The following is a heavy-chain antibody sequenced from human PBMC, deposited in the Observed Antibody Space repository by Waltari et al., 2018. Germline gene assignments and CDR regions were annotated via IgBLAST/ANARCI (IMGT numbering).Heavy chain of an antibody. CDR1: GFSFNSSS. D-gene: IGHD4-17*01. Sequence: EVQLVESGGGLVKPGGSLRLSCAASGFSFNSSSMIWVRQAPGKGLEWVSSINYNGNYKYYADSVTGRFTISRDSATNSLYLQMTNLRVEDTAVYYCAKGDTLTTRFFDPWGQGTLVTVSS. CDR3: AKGDTLTTRFFDP. J-gene: IGHJ5*02. CDR2: INYNGNYK. V-gene: IGHV3-21*01.